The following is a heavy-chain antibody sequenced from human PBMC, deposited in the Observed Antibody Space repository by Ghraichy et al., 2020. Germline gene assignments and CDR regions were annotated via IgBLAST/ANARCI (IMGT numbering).Heavy chain of an antibody. V-gene: IGHV3-48*04. CDR3: VRDDNWTFDY. CDR1: GFTFSSYS. CDR2: IDSSSSNI. D-gene: IGHD1-20*01. Sequence: GGSLRLSCRASGFTFSSYSVNWVRQAPGKGLEWLSHIDSSSSNIYYADSVKGRFTLSRDNAKNSLYLQMTSLRAEDTAVYYCVRDDNWTFDYWGQGTLVTVSS. J-gene: IGHJ4*02.